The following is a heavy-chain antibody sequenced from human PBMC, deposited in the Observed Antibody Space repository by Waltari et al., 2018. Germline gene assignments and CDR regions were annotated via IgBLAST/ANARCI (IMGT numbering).Heavy chain of an antibody. Sequence: QVQLQESGPGLVKPSETLSLTCAVSGYSISSGYYWGWIRQPPGKGLEWIGSIYHSGSTYYNPSLKSRVTIAVDTSKNQFALKLSSVTAADTAVYYCARKAAAGSLYDYWGQGTLVTVSS. CDR3: ARKAAAGSLYDY. CDR2: IYHSGST. CDR1: GYSISSGYY. V-gene: IGHV4-38-2*01. D-gene: IGHD6-13*01. J-gene: IGHJ4*02.